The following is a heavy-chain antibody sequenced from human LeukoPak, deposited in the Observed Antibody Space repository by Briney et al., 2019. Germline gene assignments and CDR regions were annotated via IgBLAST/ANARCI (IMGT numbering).Heavy chain of an antibody. V-gene: IGHV4-39*01. CDR3: ARHPYSSGWYPHAHYFDY. Sequence: SETLSLTCTVSGGSISSSSYYWGWIRQPPGKGLEWIGSIYYSGSTYHNPSLKSRVTISVDTSKNQFSLNLSSVTAADTAVYYCARHPYSSGWYPHAHYFDYWGQGTLVTVPS. CDR2: IYYSGST. CDR1: GGSISSSSYY. D-gene: IGHD6-19*01. J-gene: IGHJ4*02.